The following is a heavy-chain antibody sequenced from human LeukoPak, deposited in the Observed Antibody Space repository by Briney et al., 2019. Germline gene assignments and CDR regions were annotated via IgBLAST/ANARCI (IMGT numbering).Heavy chain of an antibody. CDR1: GGSISSYY. V-gene: IGHV4-59*01. Sequence: SETLSLTCTVSGGSISSYYWSWIRQPPGKGLEWIGYIYYSGSTNYNPSLKSRVTISVDTSKNQFSLKLSSVTAADTAVYYCARDGGSYYFSPDAFDIWGQGTLVTVSS. CDR3: ARDGGSYYFSPDAFDI. CDR2: IYYSGST. D-gene: IGHD1-26*01. J-gene: IGHJ3*02.